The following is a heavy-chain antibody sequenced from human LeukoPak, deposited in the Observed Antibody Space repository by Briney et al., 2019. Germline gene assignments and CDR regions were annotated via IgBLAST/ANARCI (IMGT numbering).Heavy chain of an antibody. CDR2: INHSGST. J-gene: IGHJ4*02. CDR3: AREMVRGVHSFDY. D-gene: IGHD3-10*01. CDR1: GGSFSGYY. Sequence: PSETLSLTCAVYGGSFSGYYWSWIRQPPGKGLEWIGEINHSGSTNYNPSLKSRVTISVDTSKNQFSLKLSSVAAADTAVYYCAREMVRGVHSFDYWGQGTLVTVCS. V-gene: IGHV4-34*01.